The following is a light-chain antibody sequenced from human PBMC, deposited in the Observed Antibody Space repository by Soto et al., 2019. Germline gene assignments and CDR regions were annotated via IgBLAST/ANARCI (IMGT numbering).Light chain of an antibody. CDR2: SNN. V-gene: IGLV1-44*01. Sequence: QSVLTRPPSASGTPGQGVTISCSGSSSTIGSNIVIWYQQLPGTAPKLLIYSNNQRPSGVPDRFSGSKSGTSASLAISGLQSEDEADYYCAAWDDTLNGWVFGGGTKLTVL. CDR3: AAWDDTLNGWV. CDR1: SSTIGSNI. J-gene: IGLJ3*02.